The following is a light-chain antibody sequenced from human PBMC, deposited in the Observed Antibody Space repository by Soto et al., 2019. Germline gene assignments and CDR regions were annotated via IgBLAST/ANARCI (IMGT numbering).Light chain of an antibody. CDR2: GAS. J-gene: IGKJ2*01. V-gene: IGKV3-15*01. CDR3: QQYNDWPPHT. CDR1: QRVTTK. Sequence: EIVMTQSPATLSVSAGERATLSCRASQRVTTKLAWYQQKPGQAPRLLIYGASTRATGIPARFSGSGSGTEFTLTISSLQSDDHAVSYWQQYNDWPPHTFRQGTKLEIK.